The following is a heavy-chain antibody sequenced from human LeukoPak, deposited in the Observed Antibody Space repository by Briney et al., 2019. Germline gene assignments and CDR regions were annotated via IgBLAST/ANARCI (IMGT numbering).Heavy chain of an antibody. V-gene: IGHV3-7*01. CDR1: GFTFSSYW. J-gene: IGHJ3*01. Sequence: PGGSLRLSCAASGFTFSSYWMSWVRQAPGKGLEWVANINQDGGEKYCVDSVKGRFTISRDNAKNSLYLQMNSLRAEDTAVYYCARGYRIVDLFCALLWGQGTMVTVSS. D-gene: IGHD1-26*01. CDR2: INQDGGEK. CDR3: ARGYRIVDLFCALL.